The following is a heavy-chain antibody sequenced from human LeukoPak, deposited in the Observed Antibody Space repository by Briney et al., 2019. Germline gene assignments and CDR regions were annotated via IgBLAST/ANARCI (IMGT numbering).Heavy chain of an antibody. V-gene: IGHV3-30*02. CDR1: GFTFSTYG. CDR2: IRYDGSNK. J-gene: IGHJ4*02. CDR3: AKDREAVAAYYFDY. Sequence: GGSLRLSCAASGFTFSTYGMHWVRQAPGKGLEWVAFIRYDGSNKYYADSVKGRFTISRDNSKSALYLQMNSLRAEDTAVYYCAKDREAVAAYYFDYWGQGTLVTVSS. D-gene: IGHD6-19*01.